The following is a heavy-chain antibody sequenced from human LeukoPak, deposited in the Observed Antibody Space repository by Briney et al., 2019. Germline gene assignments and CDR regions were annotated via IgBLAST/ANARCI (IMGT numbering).Heavy chain of an antibody. CDR1: GFPFSRYA. D-gene: IGHD4-17*01. CDR3: AKGPIDYYVAVTMRPFDY. V-gene: IGHV3-23*01. J-gene: IGHJ4*02. CDR2: ISGSGGST. Sequence: GGSLRLSCAASGFPFSRYAMSWVRQAPGNGLEWVSAISGSGGSTYYADSVKGRFTISRDNSKNTLYLQMNSLRAEDTAVYYCAKGPIDYYVAVTMRPFDYWGQGTLVAVSS.